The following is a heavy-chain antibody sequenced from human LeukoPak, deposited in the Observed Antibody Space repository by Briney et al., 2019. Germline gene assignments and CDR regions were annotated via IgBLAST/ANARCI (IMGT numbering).Heavy chain of an antibody. V-gene: IGHV3-15*01. CDR3: TTEGVVYPGRFDY. D-gene: IGHD2-2*01. J-gene: IGHJ4*02. Sequence: GGSLRLSCAASGFTFSNAWMSWVRQAPGKGLEWVGRIKSKTDGGTTDYAAPVKGRFTISRDDSKNTLYLQMNSLKTEDTAVYYCTTEGVVYPGRFDYWGQGTLVTVSS. CDR2: IKSKTDGGTT. CDR1: GFTFSNAW.